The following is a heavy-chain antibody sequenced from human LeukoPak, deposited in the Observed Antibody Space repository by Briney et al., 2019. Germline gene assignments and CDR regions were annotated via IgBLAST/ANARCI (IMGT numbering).Heavy chain of an antibody. CDR1: GFTVSSNF. CDR2: IYSGGST. J-gene: IGHJ1*01. Sequence: QRGGSLRLSCEASGFTVSSNFMGWVRQTPEKGLEWVSLIYSGGSTYYADSVKGRFTISRDNSKNTLHLQMNSLRAEDTAVYYCARDTDYYGSGRHGYFDHWGQGTLVTVSS. V-gene: IGHV3-66*01. D-gene: IGHD3-10*01. CDR3: ARDTDYYGSGRHGYFDH.